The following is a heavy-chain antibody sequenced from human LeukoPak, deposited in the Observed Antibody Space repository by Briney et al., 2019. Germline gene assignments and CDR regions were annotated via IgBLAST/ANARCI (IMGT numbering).Heavy chain of an antibody. CDR3: AKDLRLGELSLGGAFDI. Sequence: GRSLRLSCAASGFTFDDYAMHWVRQAPGKGLEWVSGISWNSGSIGYADSVKGRFTISRDNAKNSLYLQMNSLRAEDTALYYCAKDLRLGELSLGGAFDIWGQGTMVTVSS. CDR1: GFTFDDYA. V-gene: IGHV3-9*01. D-gene: IGHD3-16*02. CDR2: ISWNSGSI. J-gene: IGHJ3*02.